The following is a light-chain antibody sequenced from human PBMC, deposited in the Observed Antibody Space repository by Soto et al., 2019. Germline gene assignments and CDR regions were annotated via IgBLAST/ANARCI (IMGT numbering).Light chain of an antibody. Sequence: DIQMTQSPSSVSASVGDRVTITFRASQGISSWLAWYQQKPGKAPKLLIYAASSLQSGGPSRFSGSGSGTYFTLTIRRLQPEDAASYYCQHANSFPDTFVPGTKVDIK. J-gene: IGKJ3*01. V-gene: IGKV1-12*01. CDR1: QGISSW. CDR3: QHANSFPDT. CDR2: AAS.